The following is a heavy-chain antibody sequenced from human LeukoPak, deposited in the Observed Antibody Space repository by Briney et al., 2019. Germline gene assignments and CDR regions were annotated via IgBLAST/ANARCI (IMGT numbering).Heavy chain of an antibody. V-gene: IGHV3-30*04. J-gene: IGHJ4*02. CDR3: ARDLGPGVLPGAIDY. Sequence: GGSLRLSCAASGFTFSSYGMHWVRQAPGKGLEWVAVISYDGSNKYYADSVKGRFTISRDNSKNTLYLQMNSLRAEDTAVYYCARDLGPGVLPGAIDYWGQGTLVTVSS. D-gene: IGHD1-26*01. CDR1: GFTFSSYG. CDR2: ISYDGSNK.